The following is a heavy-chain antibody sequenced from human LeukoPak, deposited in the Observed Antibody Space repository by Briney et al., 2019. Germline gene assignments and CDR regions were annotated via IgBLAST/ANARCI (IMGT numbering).Heavy chain of an antibody. CDR1: GFTFSSYS. Sequence: GGSLRLSCAASGFTFSSYSMNWVRQAPGKGLEWVSSISSGSSYIYYADSVKDRFTISRDNAKNSLYLQMNSLRGEDTAVYYCAKAWNTGSGSHSSYAIDNWGQGTPVTVSS. D-gene: IGHD3-10*01. CDR2: ISSGSSYI. V-gene: IGHV3-21*01. CDR3: AKAWNTGSGSHSSYAIDN. J-gene: IGHJ4*02.